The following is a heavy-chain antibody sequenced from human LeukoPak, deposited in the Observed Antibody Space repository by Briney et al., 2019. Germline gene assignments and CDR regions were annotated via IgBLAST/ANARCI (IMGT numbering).Heavy chain of an antibody. CDR1: GVSISSGDYY. J-gene: IGHJ4*02. V-gene: IGHV4-30-4*01. CDR2: IYYSGST. CDR3: ARGVPMVRGVTYFDY. D-gene: IGHD3-10*01. Sequence: SETLSLTCTVSGVSISSGDYYWSWIRQPPGKGLEWIGYIYYSGSTYYNPSLKSRVTISVDTSKNQFSLKLSSVTAADTAVYYCARGVPMVRGVTYFDYWGQGTLVTVSS.